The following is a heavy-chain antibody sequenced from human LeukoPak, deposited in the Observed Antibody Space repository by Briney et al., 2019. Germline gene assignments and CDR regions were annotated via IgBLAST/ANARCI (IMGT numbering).Heavy chain of an antibody. CDR1: GYSFTNFW. Sequence: GEALKISRKASGYSFTNFWIGRGRQKPGKGLEWVRIFYPSDSETKYCQSFQGQVTISGHKSLSTASLQWSSLKASDTAMYYCARAQCITTSCYYHFDYWGQGTLVSVSS. D-gene: IGHD2-2*01. CDR2: FYPSDSET. V-gene: IGHV5-51*01. J-gene: IGHJ4*02. CDR3: ARAQCITTSCYYHFDY.